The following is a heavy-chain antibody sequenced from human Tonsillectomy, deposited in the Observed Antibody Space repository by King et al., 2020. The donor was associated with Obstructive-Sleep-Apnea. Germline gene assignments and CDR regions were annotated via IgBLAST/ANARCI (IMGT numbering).Heavy chain of an antibody. CDR3: ARDLFPVTAEGKDAFDI. CDR2: IYYSGST. V-gene: IGHV4-59*01. Sequence: QLQESGPGLVKPSETLSLTCTVSGGSISSYYWSWIRQPPGKGLEWIGYIYYSGSTNYNPPLKSRVTISVDTSKNQFSLKLSSVTAADTAVYYCARDLFPVTAEGKDAFDIWGQGTMVTVSS. J-gene: IGHJ3*02. CDR1: GGSISSYY. D-gene: IGHD2-21*02.